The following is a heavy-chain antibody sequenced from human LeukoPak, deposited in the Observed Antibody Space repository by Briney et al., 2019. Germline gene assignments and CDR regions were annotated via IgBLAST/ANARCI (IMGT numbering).Heavy chain of an antibody. CDR2: ISWNSGSI. D-gene: IGHD1-7*01. V-gene: IGHV3-9*03. J-gene: IGHJ4*02. Sequence: AGRSLRLSCAASGFTFDDYAMHWVRQAPGKGLEWVSGISWNSGSIGYADSVKGRFTISRDNAKNSLHLQMNSLRAEDMALYYCAKEGWNYALDYWGQGTLVTVSS. CDR3: AKEGWNYALDY. CDR1: GFTFDDYA.